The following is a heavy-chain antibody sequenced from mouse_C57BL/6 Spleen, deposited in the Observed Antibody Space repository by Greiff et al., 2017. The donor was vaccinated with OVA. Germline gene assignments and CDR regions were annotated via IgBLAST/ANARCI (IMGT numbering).Heavy chain of an antibody. J-gene: IGHJ2*01. CDR1: GYSFTDYN. D-gene: IGHD1-1*01. CDR3: ARNYGSSHEGFDY. Sequence: VHVKQSGPELVKPGASVKISCKASGYSFTDYNMNWVKQSNGKSLEWIGVINPNYGTTSYNQKFKGKATLTVDQSSSTAYMQLNSLTSEDSAVYYCARNYGSSHEGFDYWGQGTTLTVSS. V-gene: IGHV1-39*01. CDR2: INPNYGTT.